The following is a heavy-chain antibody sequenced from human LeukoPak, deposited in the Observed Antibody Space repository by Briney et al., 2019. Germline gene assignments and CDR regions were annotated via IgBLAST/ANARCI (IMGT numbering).Heavy chain of an antibody. CDR2: IYYSGST. J-gene: IGHJ3*02. D-gene: IGHD3-22*01. CDR1: GGSISSSSYY. Sequence: SETLSLTCTVSGGSISSSSYYWGWIRQPPGKGLEWIGSIYYSGSTYYNPSLKSRVTISVDTSKNQFSLKLSSVTAADTAVYYCARAVSGYAFDIWGQGTMVTVSS. CDR3: ARAVSGYAFDI. V-gene: IGHV4-39*01.